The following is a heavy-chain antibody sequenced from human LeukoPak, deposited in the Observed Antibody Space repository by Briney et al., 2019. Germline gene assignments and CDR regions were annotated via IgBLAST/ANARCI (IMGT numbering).Heavy chain of an antibody. J-gene: IGHJ4*02. CDR3: ARARTPLLWFGELRCYFDY. CDR1: GGSISSGSYY. D-gene: IGHD3-10*01. Sequence: KPSQTLSLTCTVSGGSISSGSYYWSWIRQPAGKGLEWIGRIYTSGSTNYNPSLKSRVTISVDTSKNQFSLKLSSVTAADTAVYYCARARTPLLWFGELRCYFDYWGQGTLVTVSS. CDR2: IYTSGST. V-gene: IGHV4-61*02.